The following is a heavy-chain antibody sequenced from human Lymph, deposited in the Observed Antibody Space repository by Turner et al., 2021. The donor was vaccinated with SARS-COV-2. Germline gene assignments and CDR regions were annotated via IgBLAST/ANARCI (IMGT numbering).Heavy chain of an antibody. D-gene: IGHD2-2*01. CDR3: ARDSPYCSSTSCYDP. CDR2: IIPILAIA. Sequence: QVQLVQSGAEVKKPGSSVKVSCKASGGTFSSYAITWVRQAPGQGLEWMGGIIPILAIANDAQKFQGRVTITADKATSTAYMELSSLRSEDTAVYYCARDSPYCSSTSCYDPWGQGTLVTVSS. CDR1: GGTFSSYA. V-gene: IGHV1-69*10. J-gene: IGHJ5*02.